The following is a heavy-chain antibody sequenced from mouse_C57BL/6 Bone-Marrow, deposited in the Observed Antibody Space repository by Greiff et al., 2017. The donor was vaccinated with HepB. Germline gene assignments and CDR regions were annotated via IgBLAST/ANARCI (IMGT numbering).Heavy chain of an antibody. CDR3: ARGDDYDGRFAY. CDR1: GFTFTDYY. V-gene: IGHV7-3*01. J-gene: IGHJ3*01. CDR2: IRNKANGYTT. D-gene: IGHD2-4*01. Sequence: EVKLEESGGGLVQPGGSLSLSCAASGFTFTDYYMSWVRQPPGKALEWLGFIRNKANGYTTEYSASVKGRFTISRDNSQSILYLQMNALRAEDSATYYCARGDDYDGRFAYWGQGTLVTVSA.